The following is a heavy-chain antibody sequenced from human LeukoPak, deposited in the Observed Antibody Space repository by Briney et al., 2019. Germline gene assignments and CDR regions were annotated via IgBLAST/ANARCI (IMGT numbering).Heavy chain of an antibody. CDR2: INHSGST. CDR1: GGSFSGYY. J-gene: IGHJ4*02. V-gene: IGHV4-34*01. CDR3: ARESSGLDY. Sequence: SETLSLTCAVYGGSFSGYYWSWIRQPPGKGLEWIGEINHSGSTNYNPSLKSRVTISVDTSKNQFSLKLCSVTAADTAVYYCARESSGLDYWGQGTLVTVSS. D-gene: IGHD3-22*01.